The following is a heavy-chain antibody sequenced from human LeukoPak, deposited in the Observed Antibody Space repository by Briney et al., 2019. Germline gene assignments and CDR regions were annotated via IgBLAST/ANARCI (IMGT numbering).Heavy chain of an antibody. CDR2: INWNGGST. V-gene: IGHV3-20*04. Sequence: GGSLRLSCAASGFTFDDYGMSWVRQAPGKGLEWVSGINWNGGSTGYAGSVKGRFTISRDNAKNSLYLQMNSLRAEDTALYYCARDPYADCYDSSGYYRWYYFDYWGQGTLVTVSS. CDR1: GFTFDDYG. D-gene: IGHD3-22*01. CDR3: ARDPYADCYDSSGYYRWYYFDY. J-gene: IGHJ4*02.